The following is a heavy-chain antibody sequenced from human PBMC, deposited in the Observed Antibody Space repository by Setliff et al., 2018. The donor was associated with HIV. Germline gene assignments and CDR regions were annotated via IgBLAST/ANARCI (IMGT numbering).Heavy chain of an antibody. D-gene: IGHD4-4*01. CDR1: GCTYRSFS. V-gene: IGHV3-23*01. CDR2: ITGSGSTT. CDR3: AKSDYNFNNLACPNYFDY. J-gene: IGHJ4*02. Sequence: PGGSLRLSCAASGCTYRSFSMSWVRQAPGKGLEWVSAITGSGSTTYYADSVKGRFTISRDNSNNTLFLHMDNLRAEDTAIYYCAKSDYNFNNLACPNYFDYWGQGALVTVSS.